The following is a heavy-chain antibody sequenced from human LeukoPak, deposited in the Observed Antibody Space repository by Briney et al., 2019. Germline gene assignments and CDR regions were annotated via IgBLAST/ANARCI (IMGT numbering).Heavy chain of an antibody. CDR3: VKDSGWFHFDS. J-gene: IGHJ4*02. CDR2: ISPTGSTT. D-gene: IGHD6-19*01. Sequence: GGSLRLSCAASGFSFSGHWMHWARQLPGKGLVWVSRISPTGSTTSYADSVKGRFTVSRDNAKNTLYLQVNNLRAEDTAMYYCVKDSGWFHFDSWGQGTLVTVSS. V-gene: IGHV3-74*01. CDR1: GFSFSGHW.